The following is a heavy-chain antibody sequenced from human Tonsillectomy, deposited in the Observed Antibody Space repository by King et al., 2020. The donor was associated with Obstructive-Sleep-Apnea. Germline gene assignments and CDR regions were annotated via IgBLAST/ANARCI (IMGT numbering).Heavy chain of an antibody. CDR1: GLTFSTYA. D-gene: IGHD4-23*01. CDR3: ANLFGNNSLDY. Sequence: VQLVESGGGLVQPGGSLRLSCAASGLTFSTYAICWVRQAPGKGLEWVSAISGGGDSTYYADSVTGRFTISRDNSKNTVYLQMNSLRAEDTALYYCANLFGNNSLDYWGQGTVVSVPS. V-gene: IGHV3-23*04. J-gene: IGHJ4*02. CDR2: ISGGGDST.